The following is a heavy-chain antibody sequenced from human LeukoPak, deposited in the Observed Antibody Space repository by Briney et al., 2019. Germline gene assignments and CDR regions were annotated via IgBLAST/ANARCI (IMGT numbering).Heavy chain of an antibody. CDR3: ARVSIVVVPAAQYNWFDP. CDR1: GGTFSSYA. V-gene: IGHV1-69*13. CDR2: IIPIFGTA. Sequence: SVKVSCKASGGTFSSYAISWVRQAPGQGLEWMGEIIPIFGTANYAQKFQGRVTITADESTSTAYMELSSLRSEDTAVYYCARVSIVVVPAAQYNWFDPWGQGTLVTVSS. D-gene: IGHD2-2*01. J-gene: IGHJ5*02.